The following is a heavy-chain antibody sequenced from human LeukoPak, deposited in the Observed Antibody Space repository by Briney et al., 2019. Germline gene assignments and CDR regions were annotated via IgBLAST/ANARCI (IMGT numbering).Heavy chain of an antibody. V-gene: IGHV3-23*01. Sequence: GGSLKLSCAASGFTFKSYAMSWVRQAPGKGLEWVSGISGSGDSTYYADSVKGRFTISRDNSKNTLYLQMSSLRPEDTAVYYCVASPDIVAPFDYWGQGTLVTVSS. CDR3: VASPDIVAPFDY. D-gene: IGHD5-12*01. CDR1: GFTFKSYA. J-gene: IGHJ4*02. CDR2: ISGSGDST.